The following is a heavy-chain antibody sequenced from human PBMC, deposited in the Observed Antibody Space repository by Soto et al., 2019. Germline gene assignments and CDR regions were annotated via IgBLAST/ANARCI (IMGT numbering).Heavy chain of an antibody. V-gene: IGHV4-59*01. J-gene: IGHJ4*02. D-gene: IGHD2-8*01. CDR2: IHYSGTT. CDR1: GTSISSYY. Sequence: SETLSLTCTVSGTSISSYYWSWIRQPPGKGLEWIANIHYSGTTNYNPSLASRVTLSVDTSKNQFSLKMTSVTAADRAMYFCARYNSYAIDYWGRGALVTVYS. CDR3: ARYNSYAIDY.